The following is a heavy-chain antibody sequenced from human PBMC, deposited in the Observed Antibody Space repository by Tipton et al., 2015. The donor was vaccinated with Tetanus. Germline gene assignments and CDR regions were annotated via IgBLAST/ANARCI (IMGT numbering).Heavy chain of an antibody. Sequence: TLSLTCTVSGVSISSYYWSWIRQSPGKGLEWIGYIFYAGSTNSNPSLKSRVTISVDKAKNQSSLKLTSVTAADTAVYYCARATEHDIMTGYDNWGPGTQVTVSS. CDR1: GVSISSYY. V-gene: IGHV4-59*01. CDR2: IFYAGST. J-gene: IGHJ4*02. CDR3: ARATEHDIMTGYDN. D-gene: IGHD3-9*01.